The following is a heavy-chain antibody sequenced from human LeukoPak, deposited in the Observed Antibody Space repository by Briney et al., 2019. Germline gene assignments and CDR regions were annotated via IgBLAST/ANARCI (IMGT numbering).Heavy chain of an antibody. D-gene: IGHD2-8*01. Sequence: WETVPLTFTSTLARFSIHRHHRRWICQPPEKRLVGIGCIYYSGGTYYNPSLKSRVTISVDTSKNQSSLKLNAVTAADTAVYYCTRVLYRPYFYYYMDVWGKGTTVTVSS. V-gene: IGHV4-39*07. CDR1: LARFSIHRHH. CDR3: TRVLYRPYFYYYMDV. J-gene: IGHJ6*03. CDR2: IYYSGGT.